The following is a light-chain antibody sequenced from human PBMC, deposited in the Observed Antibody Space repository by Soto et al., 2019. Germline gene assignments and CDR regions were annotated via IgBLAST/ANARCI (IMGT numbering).Light chain of an antibody. Sequence: IQMTQSPSSLSASVGGRVTITCRASQSIIAYLNWYQVKLGKPPRLLIFSASNLQSGVPPRVNGRGSGTDFALTIGGVEPDDAATYYCQQTYATAFTFGQGTNL. CDR2: SAS. CDR1: QSIIAY. CDR3: QQTYATAFT. V-gene: IGKV1-39*01. J-gene: IGKJ2*01.